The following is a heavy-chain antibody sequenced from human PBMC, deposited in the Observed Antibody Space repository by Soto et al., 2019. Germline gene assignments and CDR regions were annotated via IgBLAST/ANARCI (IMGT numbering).Heavy chain of an antibody. CDR2: IYYSGST. J-gene: IGHJ4*02. V-gene: IGHV4-59*01. D-gene: IGHD3-10*01. CDR3: ARGLYGIDY. CDR1: GGSISSYY. Sequence: SETLSLTCTVSGGSISSYYWSWIRQPPGKGLEWTGYIYYSGSTNYNPSLKSRVTISVDTSKNQFSLKLSSVTAADTAVYYCARGLYGIDYWGQGTLVTVSS.